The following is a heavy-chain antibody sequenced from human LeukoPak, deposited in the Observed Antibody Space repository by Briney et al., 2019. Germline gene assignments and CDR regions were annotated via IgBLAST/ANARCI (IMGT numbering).Heavy chain of an antibody. CDR1: GGSFSNYY. V-gene: IGHV4-34*01. J-gene: IGHJ2*01. CDR2: INQSGTT. Sequence: ETLSLTCAVYGGSFSNYYWSWIRQSPGKGLEWIGEINQSGTTKYNPSLESRATMSMDTSKNQFSLKLTSVTAADTAVYYCARENWHFDLWGRGTLVTVSS. CDR3: ARENWHFDL.